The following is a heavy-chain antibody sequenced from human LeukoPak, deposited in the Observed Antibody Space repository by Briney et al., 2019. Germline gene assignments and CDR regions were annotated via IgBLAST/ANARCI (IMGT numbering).Heavy chain of an antibody. CDR1: GFTYSSYA. CDR2: ISGSGGST. V-gene: IGHV3-23*01. Sequence: GGSLRLSCAASGFTYSSYAMSWVRHAPGKGLEWVSSISGSGGSTYYADSVKGRFTISRDNSKNTLYLQMNSLRAEDTAVYYCAKALGRWMTTVTPGYWGQGTLVTVSS. D-gene: IGHD4-17*01. J-gene: IGHJ4*02. CDR3: AKALGRWMTTVTPGY.